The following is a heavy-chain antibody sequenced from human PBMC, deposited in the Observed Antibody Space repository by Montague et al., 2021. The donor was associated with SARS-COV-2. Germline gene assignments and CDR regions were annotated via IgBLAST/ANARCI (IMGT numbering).Heavy chain of an antibody. D-gene: IGHD3-9*01. J-gene: IGHJ3*02. CDR3: ARYSPLGFESPDTFDT. V-gene: IGHV4-38-2*02. Sequence: SETLSLTCTVSGSSVRSDYYWAWIRQSPGKGLEWIGSSSHKGITDYNPSLRSRVTLSVDTSKNQISLKLTSVAAADTAVYYCARYSPLGFESPDTFDTWGRGTMVTVSS. CDR1: GSSVRSDYY. CDR2: SSHKGIT.